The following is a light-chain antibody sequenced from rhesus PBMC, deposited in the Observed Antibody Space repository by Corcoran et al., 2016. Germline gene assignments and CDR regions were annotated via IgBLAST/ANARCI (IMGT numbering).Light chain of an antibody. CDR1: QTLSRS. V-gene: IGKV1-44*03. Sequence: DIQMTQSPSSLSASVGDRVTITCRASQTLSRSLSWSQQKPGKFPKLLIYGASTLQSGVPSRFSGCGSGTDFTLTIRSLQPGESTTYYWQQPNSHPPAFGQGTKVAVK. CDR2: GAS. J-gene: IGKJ1*01. CDR3: QQPNSHPPA.